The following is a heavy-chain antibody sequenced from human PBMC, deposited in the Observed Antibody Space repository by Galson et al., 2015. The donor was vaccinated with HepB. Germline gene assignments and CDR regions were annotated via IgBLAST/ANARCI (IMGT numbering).Heavy chain of an antibody. CDR1: GYTLTELS. V-gene: IGHV1-24*01. D-gene: IGHD1-7*01. CDR2: FDPEDGET. CDR3: ATEFRKLELLLPTFYYYYGMDV. Sequence: SVKVSCKVSGYTLTELSMHWVRQAPGKGLEWMGGFDPEDGETICAQKFQGRVTMTEDTSTDTAYMELSSLRSEDTAVYYCATEFRKLELLLPTFYYYYGMDVWGRGALVTVSS. J-gene: IGHJ6*02.